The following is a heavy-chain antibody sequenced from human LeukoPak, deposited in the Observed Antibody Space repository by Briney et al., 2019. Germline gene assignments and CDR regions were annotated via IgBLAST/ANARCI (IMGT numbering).Heavy chain of an antibody. D-gene: IGHD1-26*01. Sequence: PSETLSLTCTVSGGSVSSSSHYWGWIRQPPGKGLEWIGCIHYSGSTYYNPSLQSRLTISVDTSKSQFSLELNSVTAADTAVYYCARLSVGLPADHWGQGTLVTVSS. CDR1: GGSVSSSSHY. CDR2: IHYSGST. V-gene: IGHV4-39*01. J-gene: IGHJ4*02. CDR3: ARLSVGLPADH.